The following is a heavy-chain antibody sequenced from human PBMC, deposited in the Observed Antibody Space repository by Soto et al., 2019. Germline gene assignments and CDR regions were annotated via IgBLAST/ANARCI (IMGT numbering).Heavy chain of an antibody. CDR3: ARLGTGYYYYYMDV. V-gene: IGHV4-39*01. Sequence: SETLSLTCTVSGGSISGSNYYWAWIRQPPGKGLEWIGSIYQSGNTYYEPSLKSRVTITVDTSKNQFSLRLTSVTAGDTALYYCARLGTGYYYYYMDVWGKGTTVTVSS. CDR2: IYQSGNT. CDR1: GGSISGSNYY. D-gene: IGHD3-9*01. J-gene: IGHJ6*03.